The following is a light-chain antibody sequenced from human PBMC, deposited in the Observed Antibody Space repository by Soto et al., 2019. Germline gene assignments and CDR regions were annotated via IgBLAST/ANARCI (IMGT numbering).Light chain of an antibody. CDR1: QTVRNNY. CDR3: QHYGGVWT. CDR2: DAS. V-gene: IGKV3-20*01. Sequence: PGESATLSCRASQTVRNNYLAWYQQKPGQAPRLLIYDASSRATGIPDRFSGGGSGTEFNITISSLQSEDFATYHCQHYGGVWTFGQGTKVDIK. J-gene: IGKJ1*01.